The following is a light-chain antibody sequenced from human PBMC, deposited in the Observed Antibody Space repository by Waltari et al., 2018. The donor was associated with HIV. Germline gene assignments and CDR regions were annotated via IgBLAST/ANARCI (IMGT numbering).Light chain of an antibody. CDR2: GAS. J-gene: IGKJ3*01. Sequence: TQSPATLSVSPGERATLSCRASQSVSSNLAWYQQKPGQAPRLLIYGASTRATGIPARFSGSGSGTEFTLTISSLQSEDFAVYYCQQYNNWPPQVTFGPGTKVDIK. CDR3: QQYNNWPPQVT. V-gene: IGKV3-15*01. CDR1: QSVSSN.